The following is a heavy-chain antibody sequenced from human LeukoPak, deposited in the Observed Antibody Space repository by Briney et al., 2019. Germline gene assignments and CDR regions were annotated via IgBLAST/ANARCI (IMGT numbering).Heavy chain of an antibody. CDR3: ARDPTTVITLPYYFDL. J-gene: IGHJ4*02. CDR2: INDRRRT. D-gene: IGHD4-17*01. CDR1: GGSFSGYH. Sequence: SETLSLTCAVHGGSFSGYHWNWIRQSPGKGLEWIGEINDRRRTNYNPSLKSRVTLSVDTSNKQFSLKLSAVTAADTAVYYCARDPTTVITLPYYFDLWGQGTLVTVSS. V-gene: IGHV4-34*01.